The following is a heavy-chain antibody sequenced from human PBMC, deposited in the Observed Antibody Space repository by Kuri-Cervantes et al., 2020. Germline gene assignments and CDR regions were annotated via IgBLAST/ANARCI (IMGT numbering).Heavy chain of an antibody. D-gene: IGHD2-2*01. CDR2: IYHSGST. V-gene: IGHV4-59*01. Sequence: SETLSLTCTVSGGSISSYYWSWIRQPPGKGLEWIGEIYHSGSTNYNPSLKSRVTISVDKSKNQFSLKLSSVTAADTAVYYCARAKQALRYCSSTSCFPRWFDPWGQGTLVTVSS. CDR1: GGSISSYY. CDR3: ARAKQALRYCSSTSCFPRWFDP. J-gene: IGHJ5*02.